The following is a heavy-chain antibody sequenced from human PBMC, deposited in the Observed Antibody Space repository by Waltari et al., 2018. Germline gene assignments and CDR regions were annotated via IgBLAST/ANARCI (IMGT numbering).Heavy chain of an antibody. V-gene: IGHV4-34*01. Sequence: QVQLQQWGAGLLTPSDTLSLTCAVYGGSFSGYYWIWIRQPPGKGLEWIGEINHSGSTNYNPSLKSRVTISVDTSKNQFSLKLSSVTAADTAVYYCARGRTTVTTLNWFDPWGQGTLVTVSS. CDR2: INHSGST. CDR3: ARGRTTVTTLNWFDP. J-gene: IGHJ5*02. CDR1: GGSFSGYY. D-gene: IGHD4-4*01.